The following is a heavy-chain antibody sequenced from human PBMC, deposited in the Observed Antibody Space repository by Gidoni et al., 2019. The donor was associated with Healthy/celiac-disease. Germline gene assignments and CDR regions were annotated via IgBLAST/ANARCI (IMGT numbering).Heavy chain of an antibody. D-gene: IGHD5-12*01. V-gene: IGHV3-30*18. CDR1: GCTCSSYG. CDR3: AKGPYSGYVGFYYYYYGMDV. CDR2: IAYDGSNK. J-gene: IGHJ6*02. Sequence: ESGGGVVQPGRSLRLSWAASGCTCSSYGRHWVRQAPGKGLEWVAVIAYDGSNKYYADSVKGRFTISRYTSKHTLYLQMNSLRAEDTAVYYCAKGPYSGYVGFYYYYYGMDVWGQGTTVTVSS.